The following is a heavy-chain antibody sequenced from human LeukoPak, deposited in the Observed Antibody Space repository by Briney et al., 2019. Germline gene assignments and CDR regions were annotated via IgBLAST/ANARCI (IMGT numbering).Heavy chain of an antibody. CDR1: GGSISSYY. D-gene: IGHD3-10*01. CDR3: ARAVLLWFGESITDAFDI. V-gene: IGHV4-59*01. CDR2: IYYSGST. J-gene: IGHJ3*02. Sequence: SETLSLTCIVSGGSISSYYWSWVRQPPGKGMEWDGYIYYSGSTNYIPSLKSRVTISVDTSKNQFSLKLSSVTAADTAVYYCARAVLLWFGESITDAFDIWGQGTMVTVSS.